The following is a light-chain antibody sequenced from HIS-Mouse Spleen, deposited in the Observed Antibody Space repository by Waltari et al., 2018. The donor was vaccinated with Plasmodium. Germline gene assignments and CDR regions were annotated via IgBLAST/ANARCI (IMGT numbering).Light chain of an antibody. J-gene: IGKJ5*01. CDR2: GAS. CDR1: LSVSSN. CDR3: QQYNNWPIT. V-gene: IGKV3-15*01. Sequence: EIAMTPSPATVSVSPGERATLSCRASLSVSSNLAWYQQKPGQAPRLLIYGASTRATGIPARFSGSGSGTEFTLTISSMQSEDFAVYYCQQYNNWPITFGQGTRLEIK.